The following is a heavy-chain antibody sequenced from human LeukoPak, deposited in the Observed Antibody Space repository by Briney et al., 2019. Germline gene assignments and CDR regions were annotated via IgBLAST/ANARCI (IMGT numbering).Heavy chain of an antibody. Sequence: GGSLRLSCAASGFTFTSYAMSWVRQAPGKGLEWVAVISYDGSNKYYADSVKGRFTISRDNSKNTLYLQMNSLRAEDTAVYYCAREGGRLLYFDYWGQGTLVTVSS. J-gene: IGHJ4*02. CDR2: ISYDGSNK. CDR1: GFTFTSYA. D-gene: IGHD3-16*01. CDR3: AREGGRLLYFDY. V-gene: IGHV3-30-3*01.